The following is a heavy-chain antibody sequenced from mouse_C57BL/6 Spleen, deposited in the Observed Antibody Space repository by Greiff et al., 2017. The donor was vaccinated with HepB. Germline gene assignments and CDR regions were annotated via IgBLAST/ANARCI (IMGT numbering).Heavy chain of an antibody. CDR2: ISDGGSYT. D-gene: IGHD3-1*01. Sequence: EVQVVESGGGLVKPGGSLKLSCAASGFTFSSYAMSWVRQTPEKRLEWVATISDGGSYTYYPDNVKGRFTISRDNAKNNLYLQMSHLKSEDTAMYYCARDQGYPYYLDYWGQGTTLTVSS. CDR1: GFTFSSYA. CDR3: ARDQGYPYYLDY. J-gene: IGHJ2*01. V-gene: IGHV5-4*01.